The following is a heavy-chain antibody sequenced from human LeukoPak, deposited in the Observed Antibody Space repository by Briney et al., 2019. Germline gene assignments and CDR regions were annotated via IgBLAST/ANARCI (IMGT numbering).Heavy chain of an antibody. V-gene: IGHV3-30*03. CDR3: TRTGGYGFLAYFDR. J-gene: IGHJ5*02. CDR1: GFTFGDYA. Sequence: GGSLRLSCVTSGFTFGDYAVHWVRQAPGKGLEWVTVISWDGKTKWYAESVKGRFTISRDNSQDILFLQMNDLRPEDTAVYFCTRTGGYGFLAYFDRWGQGTLVTVSS. CDR2: ISWDGKTK. D-gene: IGHD5-18*01.